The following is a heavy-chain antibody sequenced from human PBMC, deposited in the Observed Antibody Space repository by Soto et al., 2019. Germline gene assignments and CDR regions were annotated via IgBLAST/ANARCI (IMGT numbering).Heavy chain of an antibody. Sequence: QVQLQESGPGLVKPSQTLSLTCTVSGGSISSGGYYWSWIRQHPGKGLEWIGYIYYSGSTYYNPSLKCRVTISVDTSKNQFCRKLSSVTAADTAVYYCASERVWGYGDYAGYFDYWGQGTLVTVSS. CDR1: GGSISSGGYY. CDR2: IYYSGST. CDR3: ASERVWGYGDYAGYFDY. D-gene: IGHD4-17*01. J-gene: IGHJ4*02. V-gene: IGHV4-31*03.